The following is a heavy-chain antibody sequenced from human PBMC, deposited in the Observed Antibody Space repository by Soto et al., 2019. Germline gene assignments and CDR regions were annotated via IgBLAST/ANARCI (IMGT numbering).Heavy chain of an antibody. CDR3: ARGYSYYGY. CDR2: ISHSSNTI. D-gene: IGHD4-4*01. Sequence: LRLSCAASEFTFSSYSMSWVRQAPGKGREGLSYISHSSNTIYYANSVKGRFTISRDNAKNSLYLQMNSRRDEDTAVYYCARGYSYYGYWGQGTLVTVSS. CDR1: EFTFSSYS. V-gene: IGHV3-48*02. J-gene: IGHJ4*02.